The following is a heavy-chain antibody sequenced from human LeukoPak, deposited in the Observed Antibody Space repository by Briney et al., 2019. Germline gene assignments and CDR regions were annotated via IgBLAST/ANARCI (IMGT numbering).Heavy chain of an antibody. D-gene: IGHD2-8*02. J-gene: IGHJ4*02. CDR2: ISSSSSYI. CDR3: ARAQLGVSAGDY. V-gene: IGHV3-21*01. CDR1: GFTFSSYS. Sequence: GGSLRLSCVSSGFTFSSYSMNWVRQAPGKGLEWVSSISSSSSYIYYADSVKGRFTISRDNAKNSLYLQMNSLRAEDTAVYYCARAQLGVSAGDYWGQGTLVTVSS.